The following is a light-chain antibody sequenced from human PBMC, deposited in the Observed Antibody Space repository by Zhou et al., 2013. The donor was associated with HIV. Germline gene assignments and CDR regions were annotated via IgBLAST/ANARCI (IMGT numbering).Light chain of an antibody. J-gene: IGKJ1*01. CDR1: QSVANN. CDR2: GAS. Sequence: EIVMTQSPATLSVSPGDRATLSCRASQSVANNLAWYQQKPGQAPRLLIYGASTRAAGIPARFRGSGSGTEFTLTITSLQSEDSAVYYCQHYGXSPKTFGQGTKLEIK. V-gene: IGKV3-15*01. CDR3: QHYGXSPKT.